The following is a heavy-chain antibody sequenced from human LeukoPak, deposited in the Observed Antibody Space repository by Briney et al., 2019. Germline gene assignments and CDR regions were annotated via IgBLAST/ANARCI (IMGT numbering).Heavy chain of an antibody. CDR1: GFTFDDYG. V-gene: IGHV3-20*04. CDR2: INWNGGST. Sequence: PGGSLRLPCAASGFTFDDYGMSWVRQAPGKGLEWVSGINWNGGSTGYADSVKGRFTISRDNAKNSLYLQMNSLRAEDTALYYCARGTLKAAATDFDYWGQGTLVTVSS. CDR3: ARGTLKAAATDFDY. J-gene: IGHJ4*02. D-gene: IGHD6-13*01.